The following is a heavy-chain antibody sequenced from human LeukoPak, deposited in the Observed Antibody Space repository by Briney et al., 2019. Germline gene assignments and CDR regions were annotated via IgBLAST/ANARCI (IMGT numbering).Heavy chain of an antibody. CDR2: INPSGGST. CDR1: GYTFTSYY. J-gene: IGHJ4*02. D-gene: IGHD6-19*01. V-gene: IGHV1-46*01. Sequence: GASVKVSCKASGYTFTSYYMHWVRQAPGQGLEWMGIINPSGGSTSYAQKFQDRVTMTRDTSTSTVYMELSSLRSEDTAVYYCARVAGTRTFDYWGQGTLVTVSS. CDR3: ARVAGTRTFDY.